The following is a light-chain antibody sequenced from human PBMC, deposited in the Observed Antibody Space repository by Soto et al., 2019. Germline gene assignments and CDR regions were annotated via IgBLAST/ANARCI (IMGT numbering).Light chain of an antibody. Sequence: DIQMTQSPSSLSASVGDRVTITCRASQDISVYLAWYQQKPGKGPKLLIYSASTLQSGVPSRFSGSGSGTDFTLTISSLQPEDVATYYCQKFNTAPLTVGQGTRLEIK. V-gene: IGKV1-27*01. CDR3: QKFNTAPLT. J-gene: IGKJ5*01. CDR1: QDISVY. CDR2: SAS.